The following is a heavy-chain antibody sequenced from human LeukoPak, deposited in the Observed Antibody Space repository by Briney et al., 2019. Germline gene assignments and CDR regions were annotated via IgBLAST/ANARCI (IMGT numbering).Heavy chain of an antibody. Sequence: GGSLRLSCAASGFTVSSNSMSWVRQAPGKGLEWVSVIYSGGSTYYADSVKGRFTISRDNSKNTLYLQMNSLRAEDTAVYYCAKGGWEVLTYFDYWGQGTLVTVSS. D-gene: IGHD1-26*01. J-gene: IGHJ4*02. CDR3: AKGGWEVLTYFDY. CDR1: GFTVSSNS. CDR2: IYSGGST. V-gene: IGHV3-53*01.